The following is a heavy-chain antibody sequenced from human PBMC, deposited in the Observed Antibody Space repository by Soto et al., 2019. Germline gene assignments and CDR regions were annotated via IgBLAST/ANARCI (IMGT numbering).Heavy chain of an antibody. CDR3: AREKWGSGSRWLDP. J-gene: IGHJ5*02. CDR2: INVGNGNA. D-gene: IGHD6-19*01. V-gene: IGHV1-3*01. Sequence: ASVKVSCKASGYTYISYSMHWVRQAPGQRLEWMGWINVGNGNAKYSQNFQGRVTINQDTSASTAYMELSSLTSEDTAVYYCAREKWGSGSRWLDPWGQGTLVTVSS. CDR1: GYTYISYS.